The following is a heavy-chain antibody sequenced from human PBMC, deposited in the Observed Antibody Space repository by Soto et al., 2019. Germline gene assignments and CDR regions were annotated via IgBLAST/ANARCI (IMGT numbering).Heavy chain of an antibody. CDR3: ARGRGPGAMASIEYGLH. CDR1: GYTFSTYE. CDR2: ITPHNVKT. D-gene: IGHD6-19*01. J-gene: IGHJ1*01. V-gene: IGHV1-18*01. Sequence: QIQLVQSGAEVEKPGASVKVSCEASGYTFSTYEISWARQAPGQGLEWVGWITPHNVKTKIAQNFQDRVTMTTDVSTRTAYMELRSLRFADTAVYDCARGRGPGAMASIEYGLHWGQGTLGTVSS.